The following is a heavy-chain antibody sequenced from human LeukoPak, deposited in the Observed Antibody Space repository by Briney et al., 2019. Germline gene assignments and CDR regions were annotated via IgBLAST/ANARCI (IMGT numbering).Heavy chain of an antibody. J-gene: IGHJ4*02. D-gene: IGHD3-22*01. V-gene: IGHV4-34*01. CDR2: INHGGGT. CDR3: ARGNYYDSSGYYGG. Sequence: PSETLSLTCAVYGGSFSGYYWSWIRQPPGKGLGWIGEINHGGGTNYSPSLESRVTISVDTSKNQFSLKLSSVTAADTAVYYCARGNYYDSSGYYGGWGQGTLVTVSS. CDR1: GGSFSGYY.